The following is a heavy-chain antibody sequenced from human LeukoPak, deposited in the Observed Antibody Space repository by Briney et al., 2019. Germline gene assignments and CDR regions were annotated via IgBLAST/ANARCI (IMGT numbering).Heavy chain of an antibody. Sequence: SETLSLTCTVSGDSISSSNSSWGWVRQPPGKGLEWIGSMWFGATTSYDPSLKSRVTISIDPSKNQFSLKLSSVTAADTALYYCSRGRRGSYFQDSWGQGTLVTVSA. CDR2: MWFGATT. D-gene: IGHD1-26*01. J-gene: IGHJ4*02. CDR1: GDSISSSNSS. V-gene: IGHV4-39*07. CDR3: SRGRRGSYFQDS.